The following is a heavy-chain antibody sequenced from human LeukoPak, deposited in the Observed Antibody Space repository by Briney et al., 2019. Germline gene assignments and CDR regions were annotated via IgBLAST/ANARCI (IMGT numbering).Heavy chain of an antibody. V-gene: IGHV3-74*01. CDR1: GFTFSNYW. CDR3: ARGLGGSYPFDC. CDR2: INTDGSRT. J-gene: IGHJ4*02. D-gene: IGHD3-16*02. Sequence: GRSLRLSCAASGFTFSNYWMDWVRQAPGKGLVWVSRINTDGSRTTYADSVKGRFTISRDNAKNTLYLQMNSLRADDTAVYFCARGLGGSYPFDCWGQGALVTVSS.